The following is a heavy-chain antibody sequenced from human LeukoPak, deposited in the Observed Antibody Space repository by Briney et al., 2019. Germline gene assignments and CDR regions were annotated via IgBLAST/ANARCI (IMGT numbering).Heavy chain of an antibody. CDR1: GGTFSSYA. CDR2: IIPIFGTA. D-gene: IGHD4-23*01. Sequence: ASVKVSCKASGGTFSSYAISWVRQAPGQGLEWMGGIIPIFGTANYAQKFQGRVMITADESTSTAYMELSSLRSEDTAVYYCAREVVRLGGAFDIWGQGTMVTVSS. V-gene: IGHV1-69*13. J-gene: IGHJ3*02. CDR3: AREVVRLGGAFDI.